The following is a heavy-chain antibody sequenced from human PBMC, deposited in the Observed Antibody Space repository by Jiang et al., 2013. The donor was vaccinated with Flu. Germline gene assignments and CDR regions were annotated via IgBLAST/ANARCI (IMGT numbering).Heavy chain of an antibody. CDR2: INPDGGST. Sequence: SGAEVKKPGASVKVSCKASGYTFTGYYMHWVRQAPGQGLEWMGLINPDGGSTTYTQKFQGRVTMTRDTSTSTVYMELTSLRSEDTAAYYCARGTHTGGLGAIDYWGQGTLVTVSS. J-gene: IGHJ4*02. CDR3: ARGTHTGGLGAIDY. V-gene: IGHV1-46*01. CDR1: GYTFTGYY. D-gene: IGHD1-26*01.